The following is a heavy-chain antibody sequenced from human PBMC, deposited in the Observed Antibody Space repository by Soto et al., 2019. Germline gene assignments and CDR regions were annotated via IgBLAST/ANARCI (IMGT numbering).Heavy chain of an antibody. CDR2: IWFDGSHT. J-gene: IGHJ6*02. CDR3: ARGGATFTYYYYVAMDV. D-gene: IGHD5-12*01. V-gene: IGHV3-33*01. Sequence: QVQLVESGGGVVQPGRSLRLSCAASGFRFSTYGIHLVRQAPGKGLEWVAVIWFDGSHTYYADSVKGRFTISRDNSKNTRSLQMNSLRAEDTAVYYCARGGATFTYYYYVAMDVWGQGTTVTVSS. CDR1: GFRFSTYG.